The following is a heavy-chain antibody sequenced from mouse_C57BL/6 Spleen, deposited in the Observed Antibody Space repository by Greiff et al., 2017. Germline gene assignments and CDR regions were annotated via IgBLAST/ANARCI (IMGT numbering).Heavy chain of an antibody. CDR3: ARGGNMITTTSYAMDY. CDR2: IHPNSGTT. CDR1: GYTFTSYW. J-gene: IGHJ4*01. D-gene: IGHD2-4*01. V-gene: IGHV1-64*01. Sequence: VQLQQSGAELVKPGASVKLSCKASGYTFTSYWMHWVKQRPGQGLEWIGMIHPNSGTTSYNQKFKGKATLTVDQSSSTAYMQLNSLTSEDSAVYYCARGGNMITTTSYAMDYWGQGTSVTVSS.